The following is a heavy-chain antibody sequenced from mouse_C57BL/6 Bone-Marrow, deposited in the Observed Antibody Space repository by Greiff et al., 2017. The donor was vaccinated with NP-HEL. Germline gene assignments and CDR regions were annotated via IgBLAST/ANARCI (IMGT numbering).Heavy chain of an antibody. CDR3: AREGRY. CDR1: GYTFTSYW. V-gene: IGHV1-69*01. Sequence: QVQLQQPGAELVMPGASVKLSCKASGYTFTSYWMHWVKQRPGQGLEWIGEIDPSDSYTTYNQTFKGKSTLTVDKSSSTAYMQLSSLTSEDSAVYYCAREGRYWGQGTTLTVSS. J-gene: IGHJ2*01. D-gene: IGHD3-3*01. CDR2: IDPSDSYT.